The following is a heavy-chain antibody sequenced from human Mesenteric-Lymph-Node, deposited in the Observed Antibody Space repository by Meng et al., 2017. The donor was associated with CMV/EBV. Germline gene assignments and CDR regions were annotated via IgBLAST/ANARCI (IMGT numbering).Heavy chain of an antibody. CDR2: IYHSGST. Sequence: GSLRLSCTVSDYSISSVYHWGWIRQPPGKGLEWIGNIYHSGSTYYNPSLKSRVTISVDTSKNQFSLKLSSVTAADTAVYFCARDPVENVVAVPGRTNYYYYYGMDVWGQGTTVTVSS. V-gene: IGHV4-38-2*02. J-gene: IGHJ6*02. D-gene: IGHD2-2*01. CDR1: DYSISSVYH. CDR3: ARDPVENVVAVPGRTNYYYYYGMDV.